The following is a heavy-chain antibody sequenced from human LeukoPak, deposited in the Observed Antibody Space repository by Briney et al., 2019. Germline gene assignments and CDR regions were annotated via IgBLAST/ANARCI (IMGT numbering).Heavy chain of an antibody. D-gene: IGHD2-15*01. CDR2: ISAYNGNT. CDR1: GYTFTGYY. Sequence: GASVKVSCKASGYTFTGYYMHWVRQAPGQGLEWMGWISAYNGNTNYAQKLQGRVTMTTDTSTSTAYMELRSLRSDDTAVYYCARVSVVAAPEPGYYYYYMDVWGKGTTVTISS. V-gene: IGHV1-18*04. J-gene: IGHJ6*03. CDR3: ARVSVVAAPEPGYYYYYMDV.